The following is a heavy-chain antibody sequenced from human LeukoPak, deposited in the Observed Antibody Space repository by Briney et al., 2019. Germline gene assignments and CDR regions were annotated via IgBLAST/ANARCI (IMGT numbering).Heavy chain of an antibody. V-gene: IGHV1-46*01. D-gene: IGHD2-15*01. CDR3: ARLAQGEGGISDAFDI. CDR1: GYTFTSYY. Sequence: GASVKVSCKASGYTFTSYYMHWVRQAPGQGLEWMGIINPSGGSTSYAQKFQGRVTMTRDMSTSTVYMELSSLRSEDTAVYYCARLAQGEGGISDAFDIWGQGTMVTVSS. CDR2: INPSGGST. J-gene: IGHJ3*02.